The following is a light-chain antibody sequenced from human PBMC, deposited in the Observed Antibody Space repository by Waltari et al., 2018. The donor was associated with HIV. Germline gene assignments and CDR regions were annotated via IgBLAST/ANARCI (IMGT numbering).Light chain of an antibody. V-gene: IGLV1-47*01. Sequence: QSVLSQPPSASGTPGQRVTLSCSGSSSNIGSNPVSWYQQFPGTAPKLLIYRNYQRPSGVPDRFSGSKSGTSASLAISGLRSEDEADYYCAVWDVSLNGRVFGGGTKLTVL. CDR3: AVWDVSLNGRV. CDR1: SSNIGSNP. CDR2: RNY. J-gene: IGLJ3*02.